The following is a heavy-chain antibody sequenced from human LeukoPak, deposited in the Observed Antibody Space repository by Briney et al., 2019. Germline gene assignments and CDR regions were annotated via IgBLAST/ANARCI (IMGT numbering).Heavy chain of an antibody. CDR3: ARGEKAAGDASEFAY. J-gene: IGHJ4*02. V-gene: IGHV3-21*01. CDR2: IGSGSSYI. D-gene: IGHD6-13*01. CDR1: GFIFNNYI. Sequence: GGSLRLSCDTSGFIFNNYIINWVRQAPGKGLEWGSCIGSGSSYIYYADSVKGRFTISRDNARNSLYLQMNSLRAEDTAVYYCARGEKAAGDASEFAYWGQGIPVTVSS.